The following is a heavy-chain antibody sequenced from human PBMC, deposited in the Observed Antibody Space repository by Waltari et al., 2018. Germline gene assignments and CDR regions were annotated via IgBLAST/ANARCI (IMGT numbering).Heavy chain of an antibody. J-gene: IGHJ6*03. V-gene: IGHV4-4*07. CDR2: IYTSGST. D-gene: IGHD2-2*01. CDR3: ARTIVVVPAAXYYMDV. CDR1: GGSISSYY. Sequence: QVQLQESGPGLVKPSETLSLTCTVSGGSISSYYWSWIRQPAGKGLEWIGRIYTSGSTNYNPSRKSRVTMSVDTSKNQFSLKLSSVTAADTAVYYCARTIVVVPAAXYYMDVWGKGTTVTISS.